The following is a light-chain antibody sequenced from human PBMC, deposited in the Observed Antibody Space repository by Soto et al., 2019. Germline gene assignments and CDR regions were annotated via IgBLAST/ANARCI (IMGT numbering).Light chain of an antibody. Sequence: EIVLTQSPGTLSVSPGERATLSCRASQSVGSKLAWYRQAPGQAPRLLSYGASTRATDTKARFSGSRAGTDFTLSNSNVEPVDVAVDYCQQYGSSFATCGQGTQVE. V-gene: IGKV3-20*01. CDR3: QQYGSSFAT. CDR2: GAS. CDR1: QSVGSK. J-gene: IGKJ1*01.